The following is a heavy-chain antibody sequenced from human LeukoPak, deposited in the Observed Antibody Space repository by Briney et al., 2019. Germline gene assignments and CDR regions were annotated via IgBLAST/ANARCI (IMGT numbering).Heavy chain of an antibody. V-gene: IGHV3-48*03. CDR2: ITSSGSTT. Sequence: GGSLRLSCAASGFTFSSYEMNWVRQAPGKGLGWVSYITSSGSTTHYADSVEGRFTISRDNAKSSLYLQMNSLRAEDTAVYYCARDGTPIHSSGWVYMDVWGKGTTVTISS. J-gene: IGHJ6*03. CDR3: ARDGTPIHSSGWVYMDV. D-gene: IGHD6-25*01. CDR1: GFTFSSYE.